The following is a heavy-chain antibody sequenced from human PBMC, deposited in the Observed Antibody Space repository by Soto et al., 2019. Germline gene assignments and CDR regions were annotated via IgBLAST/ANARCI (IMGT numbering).Heavy chain of an antibody. CDR1: GFSFTTYV. CDR3: AKGLLAIVGTTMPRDGFSI. D-gene: IGHD1-26*01. Sequence: GGSLRLSCAASGFSFTTYVMHWVRQAPGKGLEWVAVISHDGSYKYYGDAVKGRFTISRDTSKNAVYLEMNSLRAEDTAVYYCAKGLLAIVGTTMPRDGFSIWGQGKMVT. V-gene: IGHV3-30*18. CDR2: ISHDGSYK. J-gene: IGHJ3*02.